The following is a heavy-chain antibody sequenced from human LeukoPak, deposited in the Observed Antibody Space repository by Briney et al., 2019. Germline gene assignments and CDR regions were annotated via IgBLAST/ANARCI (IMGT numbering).Heavy chain of an antibody. V-gene: IGHV3-74*01. Sequence: GRSLRLSCAASGFTFSSYWMHWVRQAPGKGLMWVSRINSDGSSTSYADSVKGRFTISRDNAKNTLYLQMNSLRAEDTAVFYCARVGQAGYVGYPLDYRGQGTLVTVSS. D-gene: IGHD5-12*01. J-gene: IGHJ4*02. CDR2: INSDGSST. CDR1: GFTFSSYW. CDR3: ARVGQAGYVGYPLDY.